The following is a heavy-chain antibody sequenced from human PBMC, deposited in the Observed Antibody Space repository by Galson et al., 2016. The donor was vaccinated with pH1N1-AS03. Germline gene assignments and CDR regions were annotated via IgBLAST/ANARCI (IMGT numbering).Heavy chain of an antibody. Sequence: PALVEPTQTLTLTCTFSGFSLTSSGVGVGWIRQPPGKAPEWLALIYWDDVKVYSPSLKSRLTITKDTSKNLVVLIVTDVDPVDSATYYCAHRLSRMHGWGVWGHGTTVTVSS. J-gene: IGHJ6*02. CDR1: GFSLTSSGVG. D-gene: IGHD1-14*01. CDR2: IYWDDVK. CDR3: AHRLSRMHGWGV. V-gene: IGHV2-5*02.